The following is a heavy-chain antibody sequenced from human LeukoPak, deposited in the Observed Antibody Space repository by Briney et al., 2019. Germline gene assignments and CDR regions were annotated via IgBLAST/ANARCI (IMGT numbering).Heavy chain of an antibody. CDR1: GFTFSSYT. V-gene: IGHV3-48*01. CDR3: AREKAPGIEDY. CDR2: ISTSSSTV. J-gene: IGHJ4*02. Sequence: GGSLRLSCAASGFTFSSYTMNWVRQAPGKGPEWVSYISTSSSTVYHADSVKGRFTISRDNAKNSLYLQMNSLRAEDTALYYCAREKAPGIEDYWGQGTLVTVSS. D-gene: IGHD6-13*01.